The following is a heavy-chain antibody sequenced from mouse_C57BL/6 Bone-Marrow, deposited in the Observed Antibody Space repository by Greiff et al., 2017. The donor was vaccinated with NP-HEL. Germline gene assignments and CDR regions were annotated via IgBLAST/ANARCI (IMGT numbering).Heavy chain of an antibody. V-gene: IGHV1-55*01. CDR1: GYTFTSYW. J-gene: IGHJ2*01. Sequence: QVQLQQPGAELVKPGASVKLSCKASGYTFTSYWMHWVKQRPGQGLEWIGDIYPGSGSTNYNEKFKSKATLTVDTSSSTAYMQLSSLTSEDSAVYYCARRRIGRFDYWGQGTTLTVSS. CDR3: ARRRIGRFDY. CDR2: IYPGSGST.